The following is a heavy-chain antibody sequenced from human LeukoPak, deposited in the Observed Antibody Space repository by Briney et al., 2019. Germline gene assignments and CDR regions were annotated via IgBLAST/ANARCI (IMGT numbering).Heavy chain of an antibody. CDR2: IVVGSGNT. V-gene: IGHV1-58*02. CDR3: AAGPFWSGYPNWFDP. J-gene: IGHJ5*02. D-gene: IGHD3-3*01. Sequence: GTSVKVSRKASGFTFTSSAMQWVRQARGQRLEWIGWIVVGSGNTNYAQKFQERVTITRDMSTSTAYMELSSLRSEDTAVHYCAAGPFWSGYPNWFDPWGQGTLVTVSS. CDR1: GFTFTSSA.